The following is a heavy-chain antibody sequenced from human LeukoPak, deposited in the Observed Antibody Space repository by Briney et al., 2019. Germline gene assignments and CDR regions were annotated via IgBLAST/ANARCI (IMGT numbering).Heavy chain of an antibody. CDR2: ISSSSTI. CDR1: GFTFSNYW. V-gene: IGHV3-69-1*01. D-gene: IGHD5-18*01. Sequence: GGSLRVSCAASGFTFSNYWMTWVRQAPGKGLEWVSYISSSSTIYYADSVKGRFTISRDNAKSSLYLQMDSLRAEDTAVYYCAREKYRYSYGFDFWGQGTLVTVSS. CDR3: AREKYRYSYGFDF. J-gene: IGHJ4*02.